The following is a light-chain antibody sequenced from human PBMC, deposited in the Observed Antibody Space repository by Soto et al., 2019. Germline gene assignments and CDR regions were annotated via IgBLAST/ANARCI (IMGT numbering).Light chain of an antibody. J-gene: IGKJ3*01. CDR3: QQYYNTPHFT. Sequence: DIVLTQSPDSLAVSLGETATINCKSSQSILYNSNNKTFLAWYQRKPGQPPKLHIYWASTRASGVPDRFSGSGSGTDFTLTISSLQAEDVAVYYCQQYYNTPHFTFGPGIKVDIK. CDR2: WAS. V-gene: IGKV4-1*01. CDR1: QSILYNSNNKTF.